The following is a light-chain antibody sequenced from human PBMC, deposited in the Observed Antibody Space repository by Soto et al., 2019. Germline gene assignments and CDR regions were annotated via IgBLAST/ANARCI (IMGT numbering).Light chain of an antibody. CDR2: GNN. V-gene: IGLV1-40*01. J-gene: IGLJ2*01. CDR1: SSNIGAGYD. Sequence: QSVLTQPPSVSGAPGQRVTISCTGSSSNIGAGYDVHWYQHLPKTAPKLLVYGNNNRPSGVPDRFSGSKSGTSASLVITGLQAEDESDYYCQSYDSSLSAVVFGGGTKVTVL. CDR3: QSYDSSLSAVV.